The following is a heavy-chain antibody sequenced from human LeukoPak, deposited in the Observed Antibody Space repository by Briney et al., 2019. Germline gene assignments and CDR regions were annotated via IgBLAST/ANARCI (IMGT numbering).Heavy chain of an antibody. D-gene: IGHD6-13*01. V-gene: IGHV3-23*01. CDR3: AKGPGIAAAGPKYDP. Sequence: GRSLRLSCAASGFTFSSYAMSWVRQAPGKGLEWVSAISGSGGSTYYADSVKGRFTISRDNSKNTLYLQMNSLRAEDTAVYYCAKGPGIAAAGPKYDPWGQGTLVTVSS. J-gene: IGHJ5*02. CDR1: GFTFSSYA. CDR2: ISGSGGST.